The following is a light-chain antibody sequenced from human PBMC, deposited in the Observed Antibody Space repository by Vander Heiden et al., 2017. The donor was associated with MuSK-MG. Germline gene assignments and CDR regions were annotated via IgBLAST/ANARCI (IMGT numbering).Light chain of an antibody. Sequence: DIQMTQSPSSLSASVGDRVTITCQASQDISNYLNWYQQKPGKAPKLLIYDASNLETGVPSRFSGSGSGTDFTFTISSLPPEDIATYYCQQYDNLPITFGQGTRLEIK. CDR2: DAS. J-gene: IGKJ5*01. V-gene: IGKV1-33*01. CDR1: QDISNY. CDR3: QQYDNLPIT.